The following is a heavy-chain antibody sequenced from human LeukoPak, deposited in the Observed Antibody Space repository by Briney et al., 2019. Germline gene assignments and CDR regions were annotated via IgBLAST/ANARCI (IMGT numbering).Heavy chain of an antibody. J-gene: IGHJ5*02. V-gene: IGHV4-59*01. CDR1: GGSISSYY. Sequence: SETLSLTCTVSGGSISSYYWSWIRQPPGKGLEWIGYIYYSGSTNYNPSLKSRVTISVDTSKNQFSLKLISVTAADTAVYYCARDGTAMRASFVGWFDPWGQGTLVTVSS. CDR2: IYYSGST. D-gene: IGHD2-2*01. CDR3: ARDGTAMRASFVGWFDP.